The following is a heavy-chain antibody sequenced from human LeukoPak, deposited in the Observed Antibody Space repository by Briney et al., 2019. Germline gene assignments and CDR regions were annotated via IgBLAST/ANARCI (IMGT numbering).Heavy chain of an antibody. CDR1: GGSISSYY. CDR3: ARLTNWYYYMDV. V-gene: IGHV4-4*09. D-gene: IGHD1-1*01. J-gene: IGHJ6*03. CDR2: IYTSGST. Sequence: SETLSLTCTVSGGSISSYYWSWIRQPPGKGLEWIGYIYTSGSTNYNPSLKSRVTISADTSKNQFSLKLSSVTAADTAVYYCARLTNWYYYMDVWGKGTTVTVSS.